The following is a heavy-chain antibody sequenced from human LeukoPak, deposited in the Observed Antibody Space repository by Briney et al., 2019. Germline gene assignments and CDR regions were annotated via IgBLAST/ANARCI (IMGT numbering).Heavy chain of an antibody. D-gene: IGHD6-19*01. Sequence: ASVKVSCKASGYTFTSYAIHWVRQAPGQRFEWMGWINVGNGNTEYSQKFQGRVTITRDTSASTAYMEVSSLRSEDTAVYYCARDSLPQAGGWYDYWGQGTLVTVSS. CDR3: ARDSLPQAGGWYDY. CDR2: INVGNGNT. CDR1: GYTFTSYA. V-gene: IGHV1-3*01. J-gene: IGHJ4*02.